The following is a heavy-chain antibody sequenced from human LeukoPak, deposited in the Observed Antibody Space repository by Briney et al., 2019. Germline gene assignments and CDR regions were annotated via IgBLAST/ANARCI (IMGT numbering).Heavy chain of an antibody. J-gene: IGHJ3*02. D-gene: IGHD6-13*01. CDR1: GFTFSSYG. Sequence: HPGGSLRLSCAASGFTFSSYGMHWVRQAPGKGLEWVAVIWYDGSNKYYADSVKGRFTISRDNSKNTLYLQMNSLRAEDTAVYHCAVWRWGPRIAAAGQDSAEQAFDIWGQGTMVTVSS. CDR3: AVWRWGPRIAAAGQDSAEQAFDI. V-gene: IGHV3-33*01. CDR2: IWYDGSNK.